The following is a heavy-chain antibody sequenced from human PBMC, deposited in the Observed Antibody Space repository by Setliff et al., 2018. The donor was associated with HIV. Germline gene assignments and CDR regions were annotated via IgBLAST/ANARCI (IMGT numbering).Heavy chain of an antibody. J-gene: IGHJ4*02. D-gene: IGHD3-9*01. Sequence: TPQPPGKGLEWIGYIFYSGSTDYNPSLKSRLTISVDTPNNQFSLSLNSVTAADTAVYYCARVGGVLTGTPHFDFWGQGILVTVSS. V-gene: IGHV4-59*01. CDR3: ARVGGVLTGTPHFDF. CDR2: IFYSGST.